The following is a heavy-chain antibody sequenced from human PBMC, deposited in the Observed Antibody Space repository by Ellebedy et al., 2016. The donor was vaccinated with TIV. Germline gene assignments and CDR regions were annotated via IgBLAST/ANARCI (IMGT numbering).Heavy chain of an antibody. J-gene: IGHJ6*02. CDR1: GGSFSGYY. Sequence: MPSETLSLTCAVYGGSFSGYYWSWIRQPPGTGLEWLGEINHNGSTTYNPSLKSRFTISVDTSKNQFSLKLSSVTAADTAVYYCARARMRYYYGSGTQSYGMDVWGQGTTVTVSS. CDR3: ARARMRYYYGSGTQSYGMDV. D-gene: IGHD3-10*01. V-gene: IGHV4-34*01. CDR2: INHNGST.